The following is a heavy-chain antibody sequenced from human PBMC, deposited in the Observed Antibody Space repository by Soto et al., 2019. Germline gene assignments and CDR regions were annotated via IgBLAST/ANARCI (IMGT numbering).Heavy chain of an antibody. D-gene: IGHD2-15*01. CDR2: IYWDDDK. V-gene: IGHV2-5*02. CDR3: AHSYDCRGGSGYFDY. J-gene: IGHJ4*02. Sequence: QITLKESGPTLVIPTQTLTLTCTFSGFSLSTRGVGVGWLRQPPGKALEWLALIYWDDDKRYSPSPKSRVTITKDTSKNRVVLTMTNVDPVDTATYFCAHSYDCRGGSGYFDYWGQGTLVTVSS. CDR1: GFSLSTRGVG.